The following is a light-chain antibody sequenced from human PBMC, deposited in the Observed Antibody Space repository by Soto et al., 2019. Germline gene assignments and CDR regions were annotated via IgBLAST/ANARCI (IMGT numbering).Light chain of an antibody. CDR3: RSYTSTSYLYV. Sequence: QSALTQPASVSGSPGQSITISCTGTSSDVGSYNLVSWYQQHPGKAPKLMIYEGSKRPSGVSNRFSGSKSGNTASLTISGLQAEVYSDYNGRSYTSTSYLYVFVPGTK. CDR1: SSDVGSYNL. CDR2: EGS. V-gene: IGLV2-14*02. J-gene: IGLJ1*01.